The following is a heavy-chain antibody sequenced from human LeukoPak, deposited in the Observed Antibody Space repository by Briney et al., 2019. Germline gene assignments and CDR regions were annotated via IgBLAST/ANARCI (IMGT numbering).Heavy chain of an antibody. D-gene: IGHD6-19*01. CDR1: GGSISSNSYY. Sequence: SETLSLTCTVSGGSISSNSYYWGWIRQPPGKGLEWIGSIYYSGSTYYKPSLKSRVTISVDTSKNQFSLKLSSVTAADTAVYYCARRGLDSSGWYFDYWGQGTLVTVSS. CDR3: ARRGLDSSGWYFDY. V-gene: IGHV4-39*07. J-gene: IGHJ4*02. CDR2: IYYSGST.